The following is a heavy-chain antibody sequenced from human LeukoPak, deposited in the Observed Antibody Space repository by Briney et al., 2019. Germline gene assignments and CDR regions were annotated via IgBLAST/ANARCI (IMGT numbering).Heavy chain of an antibody. CDR3: ARGYEGYDY. V-gene: IGHV1-2*02. CDR2: INPNSGGT. J-gene: IGHJ4*02. CDR1: GYTFTGYY. D-gene: IGHD2-2*01. Sequence: VASVKVSCKASGYTFTGYYMHWVRQAPGQGLEWMGWINPNSGGTNYAQNFQGRVTMTWDTSISTAYMELKRLRSDDTAVYYCARGYEGYDYWGQGTLVTVSS.